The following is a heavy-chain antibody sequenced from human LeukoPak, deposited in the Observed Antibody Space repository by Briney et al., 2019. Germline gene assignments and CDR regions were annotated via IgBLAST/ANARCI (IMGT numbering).Heavy chain of an antibody. CDR2: IYTSGST. J-gene: IGHJ4*02. CDR1: GGSISSGSYY. Sequence: SQTLSLTCTVSGGSISSGSYYWSWIRQPAGKGLEWIGRIYTSGSTNYNPPLKSRVTISVDTSKNQFSLKLSSVTAADTAVYYCAREGDFWSGYYDFDYWGQGTLVTVSS. D-gene: IGHD3-3*01. CDR3: AREGDFWSGYYDFDY. V-gene: IGHV4-61*02.